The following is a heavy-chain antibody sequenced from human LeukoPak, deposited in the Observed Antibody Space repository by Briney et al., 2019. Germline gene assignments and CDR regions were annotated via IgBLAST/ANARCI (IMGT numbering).Heavy chain of an antibody. J-gene: IGHJ3*02. Sequence: GGSLRLSCTASGFTFGDYAMSWFRQAPGKGLEWVGFIRSKAYGGTTEYAASVKGRFTISRDDSKSITYLQMNSLKTEDTAVYYCTRAGVLLWFGELDGAFDIWGQGTMVTVSS. D-gene: IGHD3-10*01. V-gene: IGHV3-49*03. CDR3: TRAGVLLWFGELDGAFDI. CDR1: GFTFGDYA. CDR2: IRSKAYGGTT.